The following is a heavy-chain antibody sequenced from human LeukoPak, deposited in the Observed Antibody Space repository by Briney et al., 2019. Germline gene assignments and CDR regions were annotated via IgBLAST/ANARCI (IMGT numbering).Heavy chain of an antibody. CDR2: IIPIFGTA. CDR3: ARDLRTYDILTGYTHIYYMDV. CDR1: GGTFSSYA. J-gene: IGHJ6*03. Sequence: ASVKVSCKASGGTFSSYAISWVRQAPGQGLEWMGGIIPIFGTANYAQKFQGRATITTDESTSTAYMELSSLRSEDTAVYYCARDLRTYDILTGYTHIYYMDVWGKGTTVTVSS. V-gene: IGHV1-69*05. D-gene: IGHD3-9*01.